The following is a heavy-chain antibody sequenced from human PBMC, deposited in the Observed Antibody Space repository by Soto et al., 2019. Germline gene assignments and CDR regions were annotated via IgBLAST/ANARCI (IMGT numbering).Heavy chain of an antibody. CDR1: GGSISAYY. D-gene: IGHD3-9*01. J-gene: IGHJ4*02. CDR2: IYYTGST. V-gene: IGHV4-59*01. CDR3: ARTLVTGYSDS. Sequence: KPSETLSLTCTVSGGSISAYYWSWIRQPPGKGLEWIGRIYYTGSTNYNSSLGSRVTKSVDTSRVHFSLRLSSVTAADTAVYYCARTLVTGYSDSWGQGALVTVSS.